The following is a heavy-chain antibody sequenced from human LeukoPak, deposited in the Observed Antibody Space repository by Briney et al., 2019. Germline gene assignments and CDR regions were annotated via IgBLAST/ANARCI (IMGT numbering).Heavy chain of an antibody. CDR1: GYSFTNYA. CDR2: ISTNNGNT. J-gene: IGHJ4*02. Sequence: ASVKVSCEASGYSFTNYAFSWVRQAPGQGLEWMGWISTNNGNTKYAQKFQGRVTMTTDTSTRTAYMELGSLRSDDTAMYYCARDVTPVYCTIVSCPYGGYFDYWGQGVLVTVSS. D-gene: IGHD2-8*01. CDR3: ARDVTPVYCTIVSCPYGGYFDY. V-gene: IGHV1-18*01.